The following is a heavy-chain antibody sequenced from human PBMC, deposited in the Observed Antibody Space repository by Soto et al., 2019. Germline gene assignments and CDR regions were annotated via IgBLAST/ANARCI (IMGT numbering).Heavy chain of an antibody. CDR1: GFTFSDYY. Sequence: QVQLVESGGGLVKPGGSLRLSCAASGFTFSDYYMSWIRQAPGKGLEWVSYISSSSSYTNYADSVKGRFTISRDNAKNSLYLQMNSLRAEDTAVYYCARVISEGIAAAGHYWYFDLWGRGTLVTVSS. J-gene: IGHJ2*01. CDR2: ISSSSSYT. V-gene: IGHV3-11*05. D-gene: IGHD6-13*01. CDR3: ARVISEGIAAAGHYWYFDL.